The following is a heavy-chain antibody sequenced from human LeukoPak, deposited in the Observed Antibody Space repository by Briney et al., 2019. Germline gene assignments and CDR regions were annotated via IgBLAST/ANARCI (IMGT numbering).Heavy chain of an antibody. CDR2: IRYDGSNK. CDR3: ARDAYCGGDCPTDY. V-gene: IGHV3-30*02. D-gene: IGHD2-21*02. Sequence: PGGSLRLSCAASGFTFSSYGMHWVRQAPGKGLEWVAFIRYDGSNKYYADSVKGRFTISRDNAKNSLYLQMNSLRAEDTAVYYCARDAYCGGDCPTDYWGQGTLVTVSS. J-gene: IGHJ4*02. CDR1: GFTFSSYG.